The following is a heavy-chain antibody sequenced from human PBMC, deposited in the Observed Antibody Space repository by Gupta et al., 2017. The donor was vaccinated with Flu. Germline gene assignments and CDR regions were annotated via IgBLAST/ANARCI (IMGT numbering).Heavy chain of an antibody. J-gene: IGHJ6*02. Sequence: VESGGGLVQPWGSLTLPCRGSEGYLGLSCFRQAPGKGLDWVGRIERKQHGGTIEYAASVKGRFTISRDDSKRIAYLHMNSMKFEATAVYFCTRLGIGTRANVGMDVWGQGTTVTVSS. D-gene: IGHD1-26*01. CDR3: TRLGIGTRANVGMDV. CDR1: EGYLG. V-gene: IGHV3-49*03. CDR2: IERKQHGGTI.